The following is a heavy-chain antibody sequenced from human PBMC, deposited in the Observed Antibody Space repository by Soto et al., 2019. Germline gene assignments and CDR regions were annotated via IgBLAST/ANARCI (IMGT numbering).Heavy chain of an antibody. J-gene: IGHJ4*02. V-gene: IGHV2-5*02. CDR3: AHRLGCGGGSCYSVNRPFDY. Sequence: QIALKESGPPLVKPTQTLTLTCSFSGFSLTTSGVGVGWIRQPPGKALEWLALIYWDDDERYSPSLKTRLTITKDTSKNQVDLTMTNMDPVDTATYYCAHRLGCGGGSCYSVNRPFDYCGLVTLVTVSS. CDR2: IYWDDDE. D-gene: IGHD2-15*01. CDR1: GFSLTTSGVG.